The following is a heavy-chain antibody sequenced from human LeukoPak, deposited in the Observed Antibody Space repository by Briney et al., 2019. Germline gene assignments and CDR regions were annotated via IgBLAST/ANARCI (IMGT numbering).Heavy chain of an antibody. J-gene: IGHJ4*02. D-gene: IGHD6-25*01. V-gene: IGHV3-9*01. CDR2: ISWNSGSI. CDR1: GFTFDDYA. CDR3: AKDQRLRWPTGPPDY. Sequence: PGRSLRLSCAASGFTFDDYAMHWVRQAPGKGLEWVSGISWNSGSIGYADSVKGRFTISRDNAKNSLYLQMNSLRAEDTALYYCAKDQRLRWPTGPPDYWGQGTLVTVSS.